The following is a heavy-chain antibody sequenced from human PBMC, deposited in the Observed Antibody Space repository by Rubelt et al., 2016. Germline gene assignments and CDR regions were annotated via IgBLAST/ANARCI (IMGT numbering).Heavy chain of an antibody. V-gene: IGHV1-18*01. Sequence: QVQLVQSGAEVKKPGASVKVSCKASGYTFTSYGISWVRQAPGQGLEWMGWISAYNGNTNYDQKLEGRVSMTIEKATSTAYMVMRSMRSADTAVYYCARRDGYNWDDAFDIWGQGTVVTVSS. CDR1: GYTFTSYG. J-gene: IGHJ3*02. CDR2: ISAYNGNT. D-gene: IGHD5-24*01. CDR3: ARRDGYNWDDAFDI.